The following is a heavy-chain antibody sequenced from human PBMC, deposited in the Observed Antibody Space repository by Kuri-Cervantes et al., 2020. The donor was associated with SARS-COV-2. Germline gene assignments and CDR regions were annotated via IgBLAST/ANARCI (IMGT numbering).Heavy chain of an antibody. CDR1: GFTFSSYS. Sequence: GESLKISWAASGFTFSSYSMNWVRQAPGKGLEWVSYISSSSSTIYYADSVKGRFTISRDNAKNSLYLQMNSLRDEDTAVYYWARDGGSSGYDIDYWGQGTLVTVSS. CDR2: ISSSSSTI. D-gene: IGHD3-22*01. J-gene: IGHJ4*02. CDR3: ARDGGSSGYDIDY. V-gene: IGHV3-48*02.